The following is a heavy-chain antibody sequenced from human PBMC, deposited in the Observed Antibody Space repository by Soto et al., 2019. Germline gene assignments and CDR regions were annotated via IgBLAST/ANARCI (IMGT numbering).Heavy chain of an antibody. CDR1: GFTFSSYW. D-gene: IGHD6-19*01. V-gene: IGHV3-74*01. Sequence: EVQLVESGGGLVQPGGSLRLSCAASGFTFSSYWMHWVRQAPGKGLVWVSRINSDGSSTSYADSVKGRFTISRDNAKNTLYLQMNSLRAEDTAVYYCARSRGGGWQGEVYFDYWGQGTLVTVSS. J-gene: IGHJ4*02. CDR2: INSDGSST. CDR3: ARSRGGGWQGEVYFDY.